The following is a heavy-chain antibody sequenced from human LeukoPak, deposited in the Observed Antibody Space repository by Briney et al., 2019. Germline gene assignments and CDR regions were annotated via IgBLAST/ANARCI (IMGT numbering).Heavy chain of an antibody. CDR1: GFTFSSYG. Sequence: GGSLRLSCAASGFTFSSYGMHWVRQAPGKGLEWVAFIRYDGSNKYYADSVKGRFTISRDNSKNTLYLQMNSLRAEDTAVYYCAKDHSSSRLAYGTDYWGQGTLVTVSS. D-gene: IGHD3-10*01. CDR2: IRYDGSNK. CDR3: AKDHSSSRLAYGTDY. V-gene: IGHV3-30*02. J-gene: IGHJ4*02.